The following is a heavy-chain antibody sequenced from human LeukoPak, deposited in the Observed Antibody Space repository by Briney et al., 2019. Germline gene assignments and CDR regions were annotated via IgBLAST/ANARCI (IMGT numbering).Heavy chain of an antibody. Sequence: GASVKVSYKASGYTFTGYYMHWVRQAPGQGLEWMGRINPNSGGTNYAQKFQGRVTMTRDTSISTAYMELSRLRSDDTAVYYCARVVTPRYGMDVWGQGTTVTVSS. CDR2: INPNSGGT. CDR1: GYTFTGYY. V-gene: IGHV1-2*06. J-gene: IGHJ6*02. D-gene: IGHD2-15*01. CDR3: ARVVTPRYGMDV.